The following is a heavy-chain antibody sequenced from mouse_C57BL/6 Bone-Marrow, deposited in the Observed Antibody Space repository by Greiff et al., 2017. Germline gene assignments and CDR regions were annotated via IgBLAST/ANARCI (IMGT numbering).Heavy chain of an antibody. D-gene: IGHD2-4*01. CDR2: IDPETGGT. V-gene: IGHV1-15*01. CDR1: GYTFTDYE. CDR3: TRPYCDNDRGYYAMDY. J-gene: IGHJ4*01. Sequence: QVQLQQSGAELVRPGASVTLSCKASGYTFTDYEMHWVKQTPVHGLAWIGAIDPETGGTAYNQKFKGKAILTADKSSSTAYMELRSLTSEDSAVYYCTRPYCDNDRGYYAMDYWGQGTTVTVSS.